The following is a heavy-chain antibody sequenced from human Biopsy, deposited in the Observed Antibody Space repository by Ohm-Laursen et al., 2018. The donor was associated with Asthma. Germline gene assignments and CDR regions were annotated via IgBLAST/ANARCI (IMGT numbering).Heavy chain of an antibody. CDR3: ASYEVVTSILPLDV. D-gene: IGHD2-21*02. J-gene: IGHJ6*02. CDR2: ISYDGSNK. CDR1: GFTFSRYG. Sequence: SPRLSCAASGFTFSRYGMHWVRQAPGKGLEWVAVISYDGSNKYYGDSVQGRFTISRDNSKNTLYLQMNSLRAEDTAVYYCASYEVVTSILPLDVWGQGTTVTVSS. V-gene: IGHV3-30*03.